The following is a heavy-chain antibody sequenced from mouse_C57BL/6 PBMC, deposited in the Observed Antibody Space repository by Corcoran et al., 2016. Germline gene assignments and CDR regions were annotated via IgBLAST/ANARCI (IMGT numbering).Heavy chain of an antibody. V-gene: IGHV1-26*01. Sequence: EVQLQQSGRELVKPGASVKISCKASGYTFTDYYMNWVKQSHGKSLEWIGDINPNNGGTSYNQKFKGKATLTVDKSSSTAYMELRSLTSEDSAVYYCARKTTVVEYYLDYWGQGTTLTVSS. CDR2: INPNNGGT. CDR1: GYTFTDYY. CDR3: ARKTTVVEYYLDY. D-gene: IGHD1-1*01. J-gene: IGHJ2*01.